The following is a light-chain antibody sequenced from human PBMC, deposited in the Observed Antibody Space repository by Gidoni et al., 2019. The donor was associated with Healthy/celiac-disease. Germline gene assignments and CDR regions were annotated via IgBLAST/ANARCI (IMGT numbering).Light chain of an antibody. Sequence: DIQMTQSPSTLSASVGDRVTITCRTSQSISSWLAWYQQKPGKAPKLLIYKAASLESGVPSRFGGSGSGTEFTLTISSLQPDDFATYCCQQYNSYTWTFGQXTKVEIK. CDR1: QSISSW. J-gene: IGKJ1*01. V-gene: IGKV1-5*03. CDR3: QQYNSYTWT. CDR2: KAA.